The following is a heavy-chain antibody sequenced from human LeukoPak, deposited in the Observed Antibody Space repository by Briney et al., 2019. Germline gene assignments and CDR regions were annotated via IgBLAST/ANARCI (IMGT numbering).Heavy chain of an antibody. D-gene: IGHD3-22*01. V-gene: IGHV1-2*02. CDR3: ARPNYYDSSGQFDY. J-gene: IGHJ4*02. CDR2: INPNSGGT. CDR1: GYTFTGYY. Sequence: ASVKVSCKASGYTFTGYYIHWVRQAPGQGLEWMGWINPNSGGTNHPQKFQGRVTMTRDTSISTAYMELSGLRSDNTAVYYCARPNYYDSSGQFDYWGQGALVTVSS.